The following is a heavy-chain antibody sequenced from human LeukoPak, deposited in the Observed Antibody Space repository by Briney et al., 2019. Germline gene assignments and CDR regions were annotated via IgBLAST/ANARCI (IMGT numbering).Heavy chain of an antibody. CDR2: ISGSGGST. CDR3: AKAIGGYSYGY. CDR1: GFTFSSYA. D-gene: IGHD5-18*01. J-gene: IGHJ4*02. Sequence: GGSLRLSCAASGFTFSSYAMSWVRQAPGKGLEWVSAISGSGGSTYYADSVKVRFTISRDNSKYTLYLQMNSLRAEDTALYYCAKAIGGYSYGYWGRGTLLTVSS. V-gene: IGHV3-23*01.